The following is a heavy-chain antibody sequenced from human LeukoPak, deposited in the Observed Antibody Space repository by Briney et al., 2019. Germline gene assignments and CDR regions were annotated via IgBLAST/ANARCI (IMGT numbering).Heavy chain of an antibody. CDR2: INPSGGST. J-gene: IGHJ6*02. CDR3: ARDVLRYFDWLLPQYYYYGMDV. Sequence: ASVKVSCKASGYTFTSYYMHWVRQAPGQGLEWMGIINPSGGSTSYAQKLQGRVTMTRDTSTSTVYMELSSLRSEDTAVYYCARDVLRYFDWLLPQYYYYGMDVWGQGTTVTVSS. V-gene: IGHV1-46*01. CDR1: GYTFTSYY. D-gene: IGHD3-9*01.